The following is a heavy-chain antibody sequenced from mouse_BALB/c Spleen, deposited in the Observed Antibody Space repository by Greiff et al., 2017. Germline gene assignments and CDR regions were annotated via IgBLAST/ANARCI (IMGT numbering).Heavy chain of an antibody. J-gene: IGHJ4*01. D-gene: IGHD2-1*01. CDR2: INPYNDGT. CDR1: GYTFTSYV. Sequence: EVQLQQSGPELVKPGASVKMSCKASGYTFTSYVMHWVKQKPGQGLEWIGYINPYNDGTKYNEKFKGKATLTSDKSSSTAYMELSSLTSEDSAVYYCASHYGNYYYAMDYWGQGTSVTVSS. V-gene: IGHV1-14*01. CDR3: ASHYGNYYYAMDY.